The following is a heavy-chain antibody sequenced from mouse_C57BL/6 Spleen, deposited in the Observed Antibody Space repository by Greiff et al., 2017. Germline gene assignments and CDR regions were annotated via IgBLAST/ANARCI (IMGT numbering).Heavy chain of an antibody. Sequence: VQLQQSGPGLVQPSQSLSITCTVSGFSLTSYGVHWVRQSPGTGLEWLGVIWSGGSTDYTAAFISRLSISKDNSKSPVFFKMNSLQADDTAIYYCARNSRVDYYGSSLDYWGQGTTLTVSS. J-gene: IGHJ2*01. CDR3: ARNSRVDYYGSSLDY. D-gene: IGHD1-1*01. V-gene: IGHV2-2*01. CDR1: GFSLTSYG. CDR2: IWSGGST.